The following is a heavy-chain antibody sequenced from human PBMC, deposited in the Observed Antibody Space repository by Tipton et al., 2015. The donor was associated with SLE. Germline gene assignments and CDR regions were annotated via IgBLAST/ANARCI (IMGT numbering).Heavy chain of an antibody. D-gene: IGHD3-3*01. CDR3: ARDSDYDFWRGHLDAFDM. Sequence: SLRLSCAASGFTVSTNYMSWVRQAPGKGLEWVSVIYSGGSTSYADFVRGRFTISRDSLKNTVYLQMNSLRAEDTAMYFCARDSDYDFWRGHLDAFDMWGQGTMVTASS. V-gene: IGHV3-53*05. CDR1: GFTVSTNY. J-gene: IGHJ3*02. CDR2: IYSGGST.